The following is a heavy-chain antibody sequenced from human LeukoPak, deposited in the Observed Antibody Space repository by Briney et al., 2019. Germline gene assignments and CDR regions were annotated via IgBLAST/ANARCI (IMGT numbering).Heavy chain of an antibody. D-gene: IGHD3-22*01. J-gene: IGHJ6*02. CDR1: GYTFTSYY. CDR3: ARDHYYDSSGYNYYYGMDV. CDR2: INPSGGST. V-gene: IGHV1-46*01. Sequence: GASVKVSCKASGYTFTSYYMHWVRQAPGQGLEWMGIINPSGGSTSYAQKFQGRVTMTRDTSTSTVYMGLSSLRSEDTAVYYCARDHYYDSSGYNYYYGMDVWGQGTTVTVSS.